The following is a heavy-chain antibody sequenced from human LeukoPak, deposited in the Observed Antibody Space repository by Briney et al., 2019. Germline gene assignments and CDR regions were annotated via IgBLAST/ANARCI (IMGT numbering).Heavy chain of an antibody. V-gene: IGHV3-30*03. CDR1: GFTFTNYA. CDR3: ARGPYSSSWSDFDY. J-gene: IGHJ4*02. Sequence: GGSLRLSCAASGFTFTNYATHWVRQAPGKGLEWVASISYDESEKFYADSVKGRFTISRDNAKNSLYLQMNSLRAEDTAVYYCARGPYSSSWSDFDYWGQGTLVTVSS. CDR2: ISYDESEK. D-gene: IGHD6-13*01.